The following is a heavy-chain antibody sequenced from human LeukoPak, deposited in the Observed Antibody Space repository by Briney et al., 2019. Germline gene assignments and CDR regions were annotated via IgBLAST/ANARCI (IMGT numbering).Heavy chain of an antibody. D-gene: IGHD1-14*01. CDR3: ARLLTRGYYYYYMDV. CDR1: GGSFSGYY. Sequence: PSETLSLTCAVYGGSFSGYYWSWIRQPPGKGLEWIGEINHSGSTNYNPSLKSRVTISVDTSKNQFSLKLSSVTAADTAVYYCARLLTRGYYYYYMDVWGKGTTVTVSS. CDR2: INHSGST. V-gene: IGHV4-34*01. J-gene: IGHJ6*03.